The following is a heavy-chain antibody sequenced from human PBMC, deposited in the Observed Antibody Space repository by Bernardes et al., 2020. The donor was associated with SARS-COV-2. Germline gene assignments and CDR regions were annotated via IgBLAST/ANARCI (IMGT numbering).Heavy chain of an antibody. CDR2: ISAYNGNI. CDR1: GYSFSSYG. J-gene: IGHJ6*02. Sequence: ASVKVSCKASGYSFSSYGIIWVRQAPGQGLEWMGWISAYNGNIEYAQKFQGRVTMTRDTSTSTVYMELSSLRSEDTAVYYCARDLTVTTGYYYYYGMDVWGQGTTVTVSS. V-gene: IGHV1-18*01. CDR3: ARDLTVTTGYYYYYGMDV. D-gene: IGHD4-17*01.